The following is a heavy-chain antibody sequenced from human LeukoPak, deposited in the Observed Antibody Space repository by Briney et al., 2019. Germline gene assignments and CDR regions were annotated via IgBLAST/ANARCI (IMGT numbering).Heavy chain of an antibody. CDR3: ARTPLRLGELSPRTFDY. Sequence: SSESLSLTCTVSGYSISSGYYWGWIRPPPGKGLEGIGSIYHSGSTYYNQSLKSRVTISVDTSKNQFSLRLSSVTAADTAVYYCARTPLRLGELSPRTFDYWGQGTLVTVSS. D-gene: IGHD3-16*02. J-gene: IGHJ4*02. V-gene: IGHV4-38-2*02. CDR1: GYSISSGYY. CDR2: IYHSGST.